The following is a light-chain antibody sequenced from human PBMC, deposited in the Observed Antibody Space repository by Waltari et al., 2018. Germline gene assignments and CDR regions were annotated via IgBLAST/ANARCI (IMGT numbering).Light chain of an antibody. J-gene: IGKJ3*01. CDR3: QKYNSAPLT. CDR2: AAS. Sequence: DIQMTQSPSSLSASVGDIVTITCRASQCISNSLAWFQQKPGQVPKLLINAASTFQSGVPSRFTSSGSGTDFTLTISSLQPEDVATYYCQKYNSAPLTFGPGTKVDIK. CDR1: QCISNS. V-gene: IGKV1-27*01.